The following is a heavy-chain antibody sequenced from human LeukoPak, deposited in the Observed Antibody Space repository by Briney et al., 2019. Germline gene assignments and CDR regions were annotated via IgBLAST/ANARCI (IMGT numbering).Heavy chain of an antibody. J-gene: IGHJ4*02. CDR3: ARGARITGINWVRLDYFDY. Sequence: ASVKVSCKASGYSFTGNYIHWVRQAPGQGLEWMGRINPNSGGTNYAQKFQGRVTMTRDTSVNTAYMELNGLNSDDTAVYYCARGARITGINWVRLDYFDYWGQGTLVTVSS. CDR2: INPNSGGT. V-gene: IGHV1-2*06. D-gene: IGHD1-20*01. CDR1: GYSFTGNY.